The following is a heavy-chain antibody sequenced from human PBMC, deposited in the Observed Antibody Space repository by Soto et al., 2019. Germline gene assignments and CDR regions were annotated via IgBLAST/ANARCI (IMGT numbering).Heavy chain of an antibody. Sequence: GGSLRLSCAASGFTFSSYAMHWVRQAPGKGLEWVAVISYDGSNKYYADSVKGRFTISRDNSKNTLYLQMNSLRAEDTAVYYCAVGEVGATTTWADYWGQGTLVTVSS. D-gene: IGHD1-26*01. CDR1: GFTFSSYA. J-gene: IGHJ4*02. CDR3: AVGEVGATTTWADY. CDR2: ISYDGSNK. V-gene: IGHV3-30-3*01.